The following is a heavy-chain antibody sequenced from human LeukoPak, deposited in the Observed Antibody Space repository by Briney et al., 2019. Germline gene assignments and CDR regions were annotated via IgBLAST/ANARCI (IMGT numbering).Heavy chain of an antibody. J-gene: IGHJ4*02. CDR3: AKNDRGFDY. CDR2: ISGSGGST. V-gene: IGHV3-23*01. CDR1: GFTFSSYA. Sequence: PGGSLRLSWAAAGFTFSSYAMSWVRQAAGKGLEWVSAISGSGGSTYYADSVKGRFTISRDNSKNTLYLQINSLRAEDTAVYYCAKNDRGFDYWGQGTLVTVSS. D-gene: IGHD3-10*02.